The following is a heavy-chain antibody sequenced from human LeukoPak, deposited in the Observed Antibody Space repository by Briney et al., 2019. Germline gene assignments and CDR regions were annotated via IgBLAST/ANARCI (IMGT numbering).Heavy chain of an antibody. CDR1: GGSISSYY. Sequence: SETLSLTCTVSGGSISSYYWSWIRQPAGKGLEWIGRIYTSGSTNYNPSLKSRVTMSVDTSKNQFSLKLSSVTPADTAVYYCAREYRGVLWFGELGYYFDYWGQGTLVTVSS. D-gene: IGHD3-10*01. J-gene: IGHJ4*02. CDR2: IYTSGST. V-gene: IGHV4-4*07. CDR3: AREYRGVLWFGELGYYFDY.